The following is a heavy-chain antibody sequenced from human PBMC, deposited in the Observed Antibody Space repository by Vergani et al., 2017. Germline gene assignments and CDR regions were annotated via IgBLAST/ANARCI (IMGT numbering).Heavy chain of an antibody. D-gene: IGHD4-17*01. V-gene: IGHV3-15*01. Sequence: EVQLVESGGGLVKPGGSLRLSCAASGFTFSNAWMSWVRQAPGKGLEWVGRIKSKTDGGTTDYAAPVKGRVTISRDDSKNTLYLQMNSLKTEDTAVYYCTTVHYGLGYFDYWGQGTLVTVSS. CDR2: IKSKTDGGTT. CDR1: GFTFSNAW. J-gene: IGHJ4*02. CDR3: TTVHYGLGYFDY.